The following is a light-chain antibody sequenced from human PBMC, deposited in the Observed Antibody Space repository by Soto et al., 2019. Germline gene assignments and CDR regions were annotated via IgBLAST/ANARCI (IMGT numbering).Light chain of an antibody. CDR1: SSDVGGYNY. Sequence: ALTQPPSASGSPGQSVTISCTGTSSDVGGYNYVSWYQQHPGKAPKLMIYEVSKRPSGVPDRFSGSKSGNAASLTVSGLQAEDEADYYCSSYAGSNNYVFGTGTKVTVL. CDR2: EVS. V-gene: IGLV2-8*01. J-gene: IGLJ1*01. CDR3: SSYAGSNNYV.